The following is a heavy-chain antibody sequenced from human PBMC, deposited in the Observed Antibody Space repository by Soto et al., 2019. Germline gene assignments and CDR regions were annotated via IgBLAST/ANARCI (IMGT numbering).Heavy chain of an antibody. CDR1: GGTFSSYA. CDR3: ARVVTTTVPASYYYGMDV. Sequence: QVQLVQSGAEVKKPGSSVTVSCKASGGTFSSYAISWVRQAPGQGLEWMGRIIPFIGTANYAQKFQGRVTITADESTSTAYMELTSLRAEDTAVYYCARVVTTTVPASYYYGMDVWGQGTTVTVS. J-gene: IGHJ6*02. D-gene: IGHD4-4*01. CDR2: IIPFIGTA. V-gene: IGHV1-69*18.